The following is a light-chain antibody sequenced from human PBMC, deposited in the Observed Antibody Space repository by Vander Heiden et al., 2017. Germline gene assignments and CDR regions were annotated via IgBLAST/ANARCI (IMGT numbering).Light chain of an antibody. Sequence: QSALPQPASVSRSPGQSTTISCTGTSSDVGGYNYVSWYQQHPGKAPKLMSYEVSSRPSGVSNRFSVSKSGNTASLTISGLQAEDEAEYYSSSYTSSSTPHVVFGGGTKLTVL. J-gene: IGLJ2*01. V-gene: IGLV2-14*01. CDR1: SSDVGGYNY. CDR2: EVS. CDR3: SSYTSSSTPHVV.